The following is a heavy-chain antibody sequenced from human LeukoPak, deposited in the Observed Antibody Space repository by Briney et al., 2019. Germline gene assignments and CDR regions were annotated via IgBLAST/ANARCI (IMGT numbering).Heavy chain of an antibody. CDR3: ARGGYPNWFDP. V-gene: IGHV6-1*01. Sequence: LGRTYYRSKWYNDYAVSVKSRITINPDTSKNQFSLQLNSVTPEDTAVYYCARGGYPNWFDPWGQGTLVTVSS. CDR2: TYYRSKWYN. J-gene: IGHJ5*02. D-gene: IGHD5-12*01.